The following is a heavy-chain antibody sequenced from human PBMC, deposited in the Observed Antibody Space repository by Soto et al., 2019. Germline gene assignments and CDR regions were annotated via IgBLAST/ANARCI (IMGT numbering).Heavy chain of an antibody. J-gene: IGHJ3*02. V-gene: IGHV4-34*01. CDR1: GGSFSGYY. CDR3: ARGVDYYDSSGDANDI. CDR2: INHSGST. Sequence: QVQVQQWGAGLLKPSETLSLTCAVSGGSFSGYYWCWIRQPPEKGLEWSEEINHSGSTNYNPSIKSRVTILLDPSTIQLDQKLTSVTAADTAVYYGARGVDYYDSSGDANDIWGQGTMVTVSS. D-gene: IGHD3-22*01.